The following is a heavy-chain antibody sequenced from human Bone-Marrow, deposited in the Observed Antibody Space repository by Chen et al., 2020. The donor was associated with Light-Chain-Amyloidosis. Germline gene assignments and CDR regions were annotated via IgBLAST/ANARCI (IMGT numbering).Heavy chain of an antibody. CDR1: GFNFSSFG. CDR2: VSGSTVST. CDR3: TRKGGYLDF. D-gene: IGHD3-10*01. Sequence: EVQLVESGGGLEQPGGSLRLSRATSGFNFSSFGMSLGRQAPGKGLEWVSTVSGSTVSTYYAGAVKGRFIISRDNSKNNLYLQMNSLRAGDTAVYVCTRKGGYLDFWGRGALVTVSS. V-gene: IGHV3-23*04. J-gene: IGHJ4*02.